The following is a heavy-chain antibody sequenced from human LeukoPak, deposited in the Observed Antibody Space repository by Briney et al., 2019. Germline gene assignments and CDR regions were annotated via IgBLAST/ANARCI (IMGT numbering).Heavy chain of an antibody. V-gene: IGHV3-7*02. CDR3: ASRQSYGGYDY. J-gene: IGHJ4*02. CDR1: GFTFNKYW. Sequence: GGSLRLSCAASGFTFNKYWMTWVRQAPGKGLQWVAHINEDGSEKYYVDSEEGRFTISRDNRKTSVSLQMNSLRAEDTAVYYCASRQSYGGYDYWGQGTLVTVSS. D-gene: IGHD5-12*01. CDR2: INEDGSEK.